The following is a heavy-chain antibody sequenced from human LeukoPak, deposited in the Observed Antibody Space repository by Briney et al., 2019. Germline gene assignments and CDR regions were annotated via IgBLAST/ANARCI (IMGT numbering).Heavy chain of an antibody. CDR1: GYTFTTYG. D-gene: IGHD2-2*02. Sequence: ASVKVSCKASGYTFTTYGISWVRQAPGQGLECMGWINPYNGNANYAQKLQGRVTMTTDTSTSTAYMELRSLRSDDTAVYYCARELYGRFEYWGQGTLVTVSS. CDR2: INPYNGNA. CDR3: ARELYGRFEY. V-gene: IGHV1-18*01. J-gene: IGHJ4*02.